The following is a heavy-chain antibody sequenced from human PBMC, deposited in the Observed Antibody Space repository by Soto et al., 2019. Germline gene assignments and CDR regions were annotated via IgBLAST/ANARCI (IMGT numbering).Heavy chain of an antibody. J-gene: IGHJ4*02. D-gene: IGHD3-3*01. V-gene: IGHV1-18*01. Sequence: GASVKVSCKASGYTFTSYGISWVRQAPGQGLEWMGWISAYNGNTNYAQKLQGRVTMTTDTSTSTAYMELRSLRSDDTAVYYCARDQIRFLEPHPLVIWGQGTLVTVSS. CDR2: ISAYNGNT. CDR1: GYTFTSYG. CDR3: ARDQIRFLEPHPLVI.